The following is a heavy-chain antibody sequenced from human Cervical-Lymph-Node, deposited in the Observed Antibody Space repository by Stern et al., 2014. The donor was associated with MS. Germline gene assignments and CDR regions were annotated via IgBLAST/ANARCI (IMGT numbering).Heavy chain of an antibody. D-gene: IGHD4-17*01. Sequence: QVQLVESGAEVKKPGASVKVSCKASGYTFTGYYMHWVRQAPGQGLEWMGWINPNSGGTNYAQKFQGWVTMTRDTSISPAYMELSRLRSDDTAVYYCATAYGASYYFDYWGQGTLVTVSS. V-gene: IGHV1-2*04. CDR1: GYTFTGYY. CDR3: ATAYGASYYFDY. J-gene: IGHJ4*02. CDR2: INPNSGGT.